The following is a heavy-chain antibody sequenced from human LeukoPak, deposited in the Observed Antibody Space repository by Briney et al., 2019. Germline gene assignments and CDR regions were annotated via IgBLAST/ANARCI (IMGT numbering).Heavy chain of an antibody. D-gene: IGHD6-13*01. V-gene: IGHV1-8*01. CDR2: MNPNSGNT. CDR3: ARPMGSSSWYYFDY. CDR1: GYTFTSYD. Sequence: ASVKVSCKASGYTFTSYDINWVRQATGQGLEWMGWMNPNSGNTGYAQKFQGRVTMTRDTSTSTAYMELSRLRSDDTAVYYCARPMGSSSWYYFDYWGQGTLVTVSS. J-gene: IGHJ4*02.